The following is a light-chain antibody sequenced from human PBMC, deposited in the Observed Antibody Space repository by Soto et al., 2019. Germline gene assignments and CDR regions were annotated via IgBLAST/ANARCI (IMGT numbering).Light chain of an antibody. V-gene: IGKV3-20*01. CDR2: GAS. CDR3: QQYGSSRWT. J-gene: IGKJ1*01. Sequence: EIVLTQSPGTLSLSPGERATLSCRASQSVSSNYLAWYQQKPGQAPRLLIYGASSRATGIPDRFSGSGSGTDFTLTISRLEPEDFAVYYCQQYGSSRWTFGLGNKVDIK. CDR1: QSVSSNY.